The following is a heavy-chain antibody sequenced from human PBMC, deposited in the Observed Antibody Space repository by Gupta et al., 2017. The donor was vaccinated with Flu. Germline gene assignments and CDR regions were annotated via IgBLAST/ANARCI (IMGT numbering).Heavy chain of an antibody. Sequence: QVQLVQSGAEVKRPGASVKVSCKASGGTLSSYSVSWVRQAPGQGLEWMGRVIPLLGKTNHAQQFQGRVTFTADKSTDTAYMELSSLKSEDTAVYYCARDSSVSVFGVGSSLGSGLNLWGQGTTVTVSS. CDR1: GGTLSSYS. J-gene: IGHJ6*01. D-gene: IGHD3-3*01. V-gene: IGHV1-69*08. CDR2: VIPLLGKT. CDR3: ARDSSVSVFGVGSSLGSGLNL.